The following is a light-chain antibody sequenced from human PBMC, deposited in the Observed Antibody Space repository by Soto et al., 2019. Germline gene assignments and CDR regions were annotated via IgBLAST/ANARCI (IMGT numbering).Light chain of an antibody. CDR3: QQSYSTPIS. CDR2: AAS. Sequence: DIQLTQSPSFLSASVGDRVTITFRASQGISNYLVWYQQKPGKAPKLLIYAASTLQGGIPSRFSGGGSATEFTLTISSLQPEDFATYYCQQSYSTPISFGQGTRLEI. J-gene: IGKJ5*01. CDR1: QGISNY. V-gene: IGKV1-9*01.